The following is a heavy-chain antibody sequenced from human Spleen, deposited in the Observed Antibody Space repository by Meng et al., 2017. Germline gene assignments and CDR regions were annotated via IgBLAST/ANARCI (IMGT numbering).Heavy chain of an antibody. CDR1: VGSSSDYY. Sequence: QGQIQQWGEGLLKLSESLSFTCVASVGSSSDYYWSWIRQPPGKGLEWIGEINHSGSTNYNPSLESRATISVDTSQNNLSLKLSSVTAADSAVYYCARGPTTMAHDFDYWGQGTLVTVSS. CDR2: INHSGST. CDR3: ARGPTTMAHDFDY. J-gene: IGHJ4*02. D-gene: IGHD4-11*01. V-gene: IGHV4-34*01.